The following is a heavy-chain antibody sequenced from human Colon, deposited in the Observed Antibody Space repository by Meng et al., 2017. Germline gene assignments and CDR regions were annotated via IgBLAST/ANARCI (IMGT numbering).Heavy chain of an antibody. J-gene: IGHJ4*02. CDR3: ARGYSSGEGYFDY. Sequence: QLQRQGWGPRTVRPTEPLSLTGTVSGGSVSSGSHYWNWIRQTPGKGLEWIGYMYFSGSTNYNPSLKSRVTMSVDTSKNQFSLKLSSVTAADTALYYCARGYSSGEGYFDYWGQGTLVTVSS. CDR2: MYFSGST. CDR1: GGSVSSGSHY. D-gene: IGHD6-19*01. V-gene: IGHV4-61*01.